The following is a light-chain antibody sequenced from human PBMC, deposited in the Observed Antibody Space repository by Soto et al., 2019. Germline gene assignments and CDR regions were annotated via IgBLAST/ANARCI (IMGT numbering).Light chain of an antibody. J-gene: IGKJ1*01. V-gene: IGKV3-20*01. Sequence: EIVLTQSPGTLSLSPGERATLSCRASQSITNHHLSWYQQNPGQDPSLLIYGASSRATGIPDRFSGSGSGTDCTLIISRREPEYFAVYDCHGCRSTLMWTFGQGTKVAIK. CDR2: GAS. CDR3: HGCRSTLMWT. CDR1: QSITNHH.